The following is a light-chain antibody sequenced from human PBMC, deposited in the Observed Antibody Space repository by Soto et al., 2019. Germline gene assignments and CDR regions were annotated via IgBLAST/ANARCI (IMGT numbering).Light chain of an antibody. CDR2: ETS. CDR3: QQRSSWPRT. Sequence: PGERATLSCRASQSVGSYLTWYQQKPGQAPRLLTYETSKRATGIPARFSGSGSGTDFTLTISSLEPEDFAVYYCQQRSSWPRTFGQGTKVEIK. J-gene: IGKJ1*01. CDR1: QSVGSY. V-gene: IGKV3-11*01.